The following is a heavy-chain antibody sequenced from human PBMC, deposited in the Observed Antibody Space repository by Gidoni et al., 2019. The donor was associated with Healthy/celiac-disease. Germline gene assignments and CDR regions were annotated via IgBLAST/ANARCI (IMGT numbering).Heavy chain of an antibody. CDR3: ARGADYDSSGYNGGHDY. D-gene: IGHD3-22*01. Sequence: QVQLVQSGAEVKKPGASVKVSCKASGYTFTSYDIHWVRQATGQGLEWRGWMNPNSGNTGYAQKFQGRVTMTRNTSISTAYMELSSLRSEDTAVYYCARGADYDSSGYNGGHDYWGQGTLVTVSS. CDR1: GYTFTSYD. CDR2: MNPNSGNT. V-gene: IGHV1-8*01. J-gene: IGHJ4*02.